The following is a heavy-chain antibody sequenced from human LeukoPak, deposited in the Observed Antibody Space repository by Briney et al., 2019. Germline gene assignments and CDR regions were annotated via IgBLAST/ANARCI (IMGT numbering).Heavy chain of an antibody. D-gene: IGHD3-22*01. CDR2: ISYDGSNK. J-gene: IGHJ3*02. V-gene: IGHV3-30*04. Sequence: PGGSLRLSCAASGFTFSSYAMHWVRQAPGKGLEWVAVISYDGSNKYYADSVKGRFTISRDNSKNTLYLQMNSLRAEDTAVYYCARVGITMIVVGNDAFDIWGQGTMVTVSS. CDR3: ARVGITMIVVGNDAFDI. CDR1: GFTFSSYA.